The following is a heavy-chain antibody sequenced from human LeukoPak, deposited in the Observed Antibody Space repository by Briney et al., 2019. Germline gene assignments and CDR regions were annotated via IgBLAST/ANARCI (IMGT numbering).Heavy chain of an antibody. V-gene: IGHV3-21*01. CDR1: GFTFTSYS. Sequence: GGSLRLSCAASGFTFTSYSMNSVRQAPGKGLEWVSSISSSSSYIYYADSVKGRFTISRDNAKNSLYLQMNSLRAEDTAVYYCASNSGSYSPYDYWGQGTLVTVSS. CDR2: ISSSSSYI. J-gene: IGHJ4*02. D-gene: IGHD1-26*01. CDR3: ASNSGSYSPYDY.